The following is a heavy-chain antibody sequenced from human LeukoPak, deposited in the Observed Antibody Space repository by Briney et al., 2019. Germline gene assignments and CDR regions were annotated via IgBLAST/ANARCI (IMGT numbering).Heavy chain of an antibody. CDR2: IYNSGNT. Sequence: KTSETLSLTCTVSVGSISSYYWSWIRQPPGKGLEWIAYIYNSGNTNYKPSLQSRVTISVDMSKNQFSLKLSSVTAADTAVYYCARAAVSTRSRFDSWGQGTLVTVSS. J-gene: IGHJ4*02. V-gene: IGHV4-59*01. CDR1: VGSISSYY. D-gene: IGHD5/OR15-5a*01. CDR3: ARAAVSTRSRFDS.